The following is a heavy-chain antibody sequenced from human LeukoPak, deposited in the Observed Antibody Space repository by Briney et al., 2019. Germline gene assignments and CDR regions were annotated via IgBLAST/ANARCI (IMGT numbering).Heavy chain of an antibody. V-gene: IGHV1-69*05. CDR3: ARGPLLWFGEPLIDY. CDR1: GGTFSSYA. CDR2: IIPIFGTA. Sequence: VASVKVSCKASGGTFSSYAISWVRQAPGQGLEWMGRIIPIFGTANYAQKFQGRVTITTDESTSTAYMELSSLRSEDTAVYYCARGPLLWFGEPLIDYWGQGTLVTVSS. J-gene: IGHJ4*02. D-gene: IGHD3-10*01.